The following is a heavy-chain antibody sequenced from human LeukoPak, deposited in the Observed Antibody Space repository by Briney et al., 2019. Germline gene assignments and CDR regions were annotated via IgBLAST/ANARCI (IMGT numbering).Heavy chain of an antibody. Sequence: PGGSLRLSCAASGFTFSSYAMTWVRQAPGKGLEWVSTISGSDGSTYYADSVKGRFTISRDNSKSTLYLQMNSLRAEDTAVYYCAKDLYGDYVGDYWGQGTLVTVSS. CDR2: ISGSDGST. CDR3: AKDLYGDYVGDY. D-gene: IGHD4-17*01. V-gene: IGHV3-23*01. J-gene: IGHJ4*02. CDR1: GFTFSSYA.